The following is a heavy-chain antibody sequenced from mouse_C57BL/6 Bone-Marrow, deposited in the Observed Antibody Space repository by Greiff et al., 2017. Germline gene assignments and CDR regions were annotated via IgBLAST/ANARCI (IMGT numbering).Heavy chain of an antibody. J-gene: IGHJ1*03. V-gene: IGHV1-69*01. CDR3: ARLIYYYGSKYFDV. D-gene: IGHD1-1*01. CDR2: IDPSDSYT. Sequence: QVQLQQPGAELVMPGASVKLSCKASGYTFTSYWMHWVKQRPGQGLEWIGEIDPSDSYTNYNQKFKGKSTLTVDKSSSTAYMQRSSLTSEDSAVYYCARLIYYYGSKYFDVWGTGTTVTVSS. CDR1: GYTFTSYW.